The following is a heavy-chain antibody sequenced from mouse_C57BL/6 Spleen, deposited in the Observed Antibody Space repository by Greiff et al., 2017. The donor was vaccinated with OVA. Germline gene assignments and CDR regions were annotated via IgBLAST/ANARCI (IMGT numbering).Heavy chain of an antibody. D-gene: IGHD2-4*01. CDR2: ISSGSSTI. Sequence: EVKLMESGGGLVKPGGSLKLSGAEWGGAGMYYVMHWVRQAPEKGLEWVAYISSGSSTIYYADTVKGRFTISRDNAKNTLFLQMTSLRSEDTAMYYCARRDYDYDGGGYAMDYWGQGTSVTVSS. V-gene: IGHV5-17*01. J-gene: IGHJ4*01. CDR1: GGAGMYYV. CDR3: ARRDYDYDGGGYAMDY.